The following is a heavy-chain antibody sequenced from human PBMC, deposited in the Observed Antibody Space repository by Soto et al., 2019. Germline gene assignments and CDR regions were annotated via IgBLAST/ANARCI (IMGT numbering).Heavy chain of an antibody. D-gene: IGHD6-13*01. CDR1: GFTFTSYS. CDR3: AKRMTYSNTWYSFDY. V-gene: IGHV3-48*01. Sequence: GGSLRLSCAASGFTFTSYSMNWVRQAPGKGLEWVSYIRGTTHYADSVKGRFTISRDNARSSLYLQMNSLRADDTAVYYCAKRMTYSNTWYSFDYWGLGTVVTVSS. J-gene: IGHJ4*02. CDR2: IRGTT.